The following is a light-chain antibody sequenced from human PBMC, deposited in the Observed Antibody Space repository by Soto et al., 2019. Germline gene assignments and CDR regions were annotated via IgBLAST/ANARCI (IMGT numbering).Light chain of an antibody. CDR2: SNN. V-gene: IGLV1-44*01. J-gene: IGLJ2*01. Sequence: QLVLTQPPSASGTPGQRVTISCSGSNSNIGSNTVNWYLHLPGTAPKLLIHSNNQRPSGVPDRFSGSKSGTSASLAISGLQSEDEADYYCAAWDDSLNGRIFGGGTKVTVL. CDR3: AAWDDSLNGRI. CDR1: NSNIGSNT.